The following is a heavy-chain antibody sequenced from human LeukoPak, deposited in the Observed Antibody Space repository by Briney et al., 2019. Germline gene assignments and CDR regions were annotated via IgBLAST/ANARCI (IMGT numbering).Heavy chain of an antibody. V-gene: IGHV4-34*01. CDR2: INHSGST. CDR3: ATAGYSSSWPLDY. D-gene: IGHD6-13*01. Sequence: SETLSLTCAVYGGSFSGYYWSWIRQPPGKGLEWIGEINHSGSTNYNPSLKSRVTISVDTFKNQFSLKLSSVTAADTAVYYCATAGYSSSWPLDYWGQGTLVTVSS. CDR1: GGSFSGYY. J-gene: IGHJ4*02.